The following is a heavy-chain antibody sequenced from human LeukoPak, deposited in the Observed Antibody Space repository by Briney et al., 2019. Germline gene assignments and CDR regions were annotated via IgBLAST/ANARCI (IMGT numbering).Heavy chain of an antibody. CDR2: IKQDGSEK. J-gene: IGHJ4*02. V-gene: IGHV3-7*01. Sequence: PGGSLRLSCAASGFTFSSYWMSWVRQAPGKGLEWVANIKQDGSEKYYVDSVKGRFTISRDNAKNSLYLQMNSLRAEDTAVYYCAATYYYGSGSPNFDYWGQGTLVTVSS. CDR1: GFTFSSYW. CDR3: AATYYYGSGSPNFDY. D-gene: IGHD3-10*01.